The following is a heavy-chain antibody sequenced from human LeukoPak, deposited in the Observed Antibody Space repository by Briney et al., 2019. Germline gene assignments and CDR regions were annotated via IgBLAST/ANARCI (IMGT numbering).Heavy chain of an antibody. Sequence: SETLSLTCTVSGGSITSSYWSWIRQPPGKGLEWIGCIYYSGSTNYNPSLKSRVTMSVDTSKNQFSLKLTSVTAADTAVYYCVRPIRGYSFDYYDYWGQGTLVTVSS. J-gene: IGHJ4*02. CDR2: IYYSGST. D-gene: IGHD5-18*01. V-gene: IGHV4-59*01. CDR3: VRPIRGYSFDYYDY. CDR1: GGSITSSY.